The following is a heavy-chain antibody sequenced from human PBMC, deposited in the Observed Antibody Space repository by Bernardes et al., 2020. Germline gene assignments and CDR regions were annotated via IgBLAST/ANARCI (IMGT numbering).Heavy chain of an antibody. CDR1: GFTFRNYG. CDR3: AKDRIKYSGYVGYMDV. CDR2: ILYDGSNE. V-gene: IGHV3-30*18. J-gene: IGHJ6*03. Sequence: GSLRLSCAVSGFTFRNYGMHWVRQAPGKGLEWVAVILYDGSNEYYADSVKGRFTISRDNSKNTLYLQVNSLRAEDTAVYYCAKDRIKYSGYVGYMDVWGKGTTVIVSS. D-gene: IGHD5-12*01.